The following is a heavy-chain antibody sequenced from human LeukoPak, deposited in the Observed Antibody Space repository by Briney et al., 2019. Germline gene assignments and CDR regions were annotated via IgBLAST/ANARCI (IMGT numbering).Heavy chain of an antibody. J-gene: IGHJ3*02. D-gene: IGHD1-1*01. CDR1: GFTFSGYS. Sequence: GGSLRLSCAVSGFTFSGYSMNCVRQAPGKGLEWVSYIVTSGSTIYYADSVKGRFTISRDNAKNSLYLQMNSLRDEDTAVYYCARDRGGNWVDAFDIWGQGTMVTVSS. V-gene: IGHV3-48*02. CDR3: ARDRGGNWVDAFDI. CDR2: IVTSGSTI.